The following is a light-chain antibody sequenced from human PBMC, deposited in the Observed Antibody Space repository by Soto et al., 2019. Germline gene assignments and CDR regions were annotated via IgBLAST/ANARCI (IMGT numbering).Light chain of an antibody. CDR3: QQYGGSPRT. CDR2: GAP. V-gene: IGKV3-20*01. Sequence: EIVLTQSPGTLSLSPGERVTLSCRASQNVSSTYLAWYQQKAGQAPRLLIDGAPSRATGIPDRFSGSGSGTDFTLTINRLEPEDFAVYCCQQYGGSPRTFGQGTKVEIK. CDR1: QNVSSTY. J-gene: IGKJ1*01.